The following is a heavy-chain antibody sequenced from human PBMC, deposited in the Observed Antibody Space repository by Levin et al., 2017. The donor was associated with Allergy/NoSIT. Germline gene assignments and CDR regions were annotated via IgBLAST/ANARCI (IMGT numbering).Heavy chain of an antibody. Sequence: GGSLRLSCAASGFTFSSYGMHWVRQAPGKGLEWVAVISYDGSNKYYADSVKGRFTISRDNSKNTLYLQMNSLRAEDTAVYYCAKGEWEDAFDIWGQGTVVTVSS. V-gene: IGHV3-30*18. CDR1: GFTFSSYG. J-gene: IGHJ3*02. D-gene: IGHD1-26*01. CDR3: AKGEWEDAFDI. CDR2: ISYDGSNK.